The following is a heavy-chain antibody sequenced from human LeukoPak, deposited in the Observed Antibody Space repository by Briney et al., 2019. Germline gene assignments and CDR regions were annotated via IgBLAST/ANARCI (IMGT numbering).Heavy chain of an antibody. D-gene: IGHD6-6*01. Sequence: SETLSLTCTVSGGSISSHYWSWIRQAPGKGLEWIGYIYYSGSTNYNPSLKSRVTISVDTSKNQFSLKLSSVTAADTAVYYCARSILDAFDIWGRGTMVNVSS. CDR3: ARSILDAFDI. J-gene: IGHJ3*02. CDR2: IYYSGST. V-gene: IGHV4-59*11. CDR1: GGSISSHY.